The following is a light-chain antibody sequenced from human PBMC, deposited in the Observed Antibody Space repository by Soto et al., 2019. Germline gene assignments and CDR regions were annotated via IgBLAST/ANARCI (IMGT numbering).Light chain of an antibody. CDR1: QGISKY. CDR2: AAF. V-gene: IGKV1-17*03. CDR3: LQHTSYPWT. Sequence: DIQMTQSPSSMSASVGDRVTITCRARQGISKYLAWCQQSPGKVPRRLVYAAFSLQSGVTSRLSGSGSVTEFTLTISSLQPEDFGTYDCLQHTSYPWTFGKGTQVEI. J-gene: IGKJ1*01.